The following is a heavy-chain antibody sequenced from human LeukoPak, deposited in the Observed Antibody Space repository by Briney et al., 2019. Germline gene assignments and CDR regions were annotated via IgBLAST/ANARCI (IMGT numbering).Heavy chain of an antibody. V-gene: IGHV1-8*03. CDR1: GYTFTSYD. J-gene: IGHJ4*02. Sequence: ASVKVSCKASGYTFTSYDINWVRQATGQGLEWMGWMNPNSGNTGYAQKFQGRVTITRNTSISTAYMELSSLRSEDTAVYYCARDYDILTGYYRIPFDYWGQGTPVTVSS. D-gene: IGHD3-9*01. CDR3: ARDYDILTGYYRIPFDY. CDR2: MNPNSGNT.